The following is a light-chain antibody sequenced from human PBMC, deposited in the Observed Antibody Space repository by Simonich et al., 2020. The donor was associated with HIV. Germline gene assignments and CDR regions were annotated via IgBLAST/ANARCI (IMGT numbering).Light chain of an antibody. V-gene: IGLV1-44*01. CDR3: AAWDDSLNGYV. CDR2: RSN. Sequence: QSVLTQPPSASGTPGQRVTISCSGSSSNIGSNTVDWYQQLPGTAPKLLIYRSNQLPSGVPDRVSGSKSGTSASLAISGLQTEDEADYYCAAWDDSLNGYVFGTGTKVTGL. J-gene: IGLJ1*01. CDR1: SSNIGSNT.